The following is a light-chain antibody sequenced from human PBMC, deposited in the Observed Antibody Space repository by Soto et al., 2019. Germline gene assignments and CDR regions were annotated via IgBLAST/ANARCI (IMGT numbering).Light chain of an antibody. CDR1: QSISSY. V-gene: IGKV1-39*01. CDR3: QQSYSTPLT. J-gene: IGKJ4*01. Sequence: DIQMTQSPSSLSASVGDRVTITCRASQSISSYLNWYQQKPGKAPKLLIYAASSLQSGVPSRFSGRGSGTDFTLTIISLQPEDFATYYGQQSYSTPLTFGGGTKVELK. CDR2: AAS.